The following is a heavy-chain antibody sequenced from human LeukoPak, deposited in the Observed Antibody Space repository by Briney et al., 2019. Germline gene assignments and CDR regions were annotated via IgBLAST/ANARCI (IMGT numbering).Heavy chain of an antibody. J-gene: IGHJ6*02. CDR1: GGSFSGYY. CDR3: ARLSAKDSSGYYYYGMDV. Sequence: SETLSLTCAVYGGSFSGYYWSWIRQPPGRGLEWIGEINHSGSTNYNPSLKSRVTISVDTSKNQFSLKLSSVTAADTAVYYCARLSAKDSSGYYYYGMDVWGQGTTVTVSS. V-gene: IGHV4-34*01. D-gene: IGHD3-22*01. CDR2: INHSGST.